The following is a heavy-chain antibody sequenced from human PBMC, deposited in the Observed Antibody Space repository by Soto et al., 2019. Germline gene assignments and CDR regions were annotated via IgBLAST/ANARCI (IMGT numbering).Heavy chain of an antibody. V-gene: IGHV3-33*01. Sequence: GGSLRLSCAASGFTFSSYGMHWVRQAPGKGLEWVAVIWYDGSNKYYADSVKGRFTISRDNSKNTLYLQMNSLRAEDTAVYYCARAGTATTGDYYYYYMDVWGKGTTVTVSS. D-gene: IGHD4-17*01. CDR1: GFTFSSYG. CDR3: ARAGTATTGDYYYYYMDV. CDR2: IWYDGSNK. J-gene: IGHJ6*03.